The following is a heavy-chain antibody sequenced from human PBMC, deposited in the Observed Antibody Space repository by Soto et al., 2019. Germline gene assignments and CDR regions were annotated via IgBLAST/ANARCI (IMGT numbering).Heavy chain of an antibody. V-gene: IGHV1-24*01. D-gene: IGHD3-22*01. J-gene: IGHJ4*02. CDR1: GYTLTELS. CDR3: AAIPITMIVVAPFDY. CDR2: FDPEDGET. Sequence: GASVKVSCKVSGYTLTELSMHWVRQAPGKGLEWMGGFDPEDGETIYAQKFQGRVTMTEDTSTDTAYMELSSLRSEDTAVYYCAAIPITMIVVAPFDYWGQGTLVTVSS.